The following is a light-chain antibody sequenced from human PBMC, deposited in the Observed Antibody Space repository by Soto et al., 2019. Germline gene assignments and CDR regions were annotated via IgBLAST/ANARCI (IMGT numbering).Light chain of an antibody. CDR1: SSDVGGYNY. CDR2: DVS. V-gene: IGLV2-14*01. J-gene: IGLJ2*01. Sequence: QSVLTQPASVSGSPGQSITISCTGTSSDVGGYNYVSWYQQHPGKAPKLMIYDVSNRPSGVSNRFSGSKSGNTASLTISGLPAEDAADYYCSSYTSSSLSFGGGTKVTVL. CDR3: SSYTSSSLS.